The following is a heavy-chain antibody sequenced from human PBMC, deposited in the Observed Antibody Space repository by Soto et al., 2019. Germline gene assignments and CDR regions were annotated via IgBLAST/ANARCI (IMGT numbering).Heavy chain of an antibody. D-gene: IGHD6-13*01. CDR2: ISSSGSTI. Sequence: PGGSLRLSCATSGFTFSSYEMNWVRQAPGKGLEWVSYISSSGSTIYYADSVKGRFTISRDNAKNPLYLQMDSLRAEDTAVYYCARDQEAGSFFPYYYGMDVWGQGTTVTVSS. V-gene: IGHV3-48*03. J-gene: IGHJ6*02. CDR3: ARDQEAGSFFPYYYGMDV. CDR1: GFTFSSYE.